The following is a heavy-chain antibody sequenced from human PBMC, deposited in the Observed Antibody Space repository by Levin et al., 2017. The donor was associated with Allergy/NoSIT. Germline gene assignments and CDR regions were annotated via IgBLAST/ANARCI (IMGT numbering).Heavy chain of an antibody. CDR3: ARRFCSGDICYSGSHGMDV. V-gene: IGHV4-59*08. CDR1: CASIRSSY. Sequence: SLTLSLPCTVSCASIRSSYWSWIRQPPGKGLEWIGYIYNSGSTKYNPSLKSRVTISVDTSKNQFSLKLNSVTAADTAVYYCARRFCSGDICYSGSHGMDVWGQGTTVTVSS. D-gene: IGHD2-15*01. CDR2: IYNSGST. J-gene: IGHJ6*02.